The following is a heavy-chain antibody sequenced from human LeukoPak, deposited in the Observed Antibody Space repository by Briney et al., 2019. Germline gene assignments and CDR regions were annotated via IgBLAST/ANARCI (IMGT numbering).Heavy chain of an antibody. CDR1: GGSISSGGYY. CDR2: IYYSGST. V-gene: IGHV4-31*03. D-gene: IGHD2-2*01. J-gene: IGHJ3*02. Sequence: PSETLSLTCTVSGGSISSGGYYWSWIRQHPGKGLEWIGYIYYSGSTYYNPSLKSRVTISVDTSKNQFSLKLSSVTAADTAVYYCARYCSSTSCNDAFDIWGQGTMVTVSS. CDR3: ARYCSSTSCNDAFDI.